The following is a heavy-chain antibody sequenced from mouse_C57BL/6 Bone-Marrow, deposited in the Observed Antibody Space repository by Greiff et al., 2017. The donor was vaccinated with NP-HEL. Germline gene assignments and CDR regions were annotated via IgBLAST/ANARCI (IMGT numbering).Heavy chain of an antibody. V-gene: IGHV1-52*01. Sequence: VQLQQPGAELVRPGSSVKLSCKASGYTFTSYWMHWVKQRPIQGLEWIGNIAPSDSETHYNQKFKDKATLTVDKSSSTAYMQLSSLTSEDAAVYYCARGYYGGWYFDVWGTGTTVTVSS. CDR1: GYTFTSYW. CDR3: ARGYYGGWYFDV. D-gene: IGHD1-1*01. CDR2: IAPSDSET. J-gene: IGHJ1*03.